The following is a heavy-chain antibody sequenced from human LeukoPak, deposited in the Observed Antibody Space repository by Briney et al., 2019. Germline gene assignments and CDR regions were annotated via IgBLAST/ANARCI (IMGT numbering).Heavy chain of an antibody. D-gene: IGHD6-13*01. CDR2: IKEDGSEK. CDR1: GFTFSNYW. J-gene: IGHJ4*02. V-gene: IGHV3-7*01. Sequence: GGSLRLSCAASGFTFSNYWMSWVRQAPGKGLEWVANIKEDGSEKYYVDSVKGRFTISRDNARTSLYPQMNSLRAEDTAVYYCASGRQLGYWGQGTLVTVSS. CDR3: ASGRQLGY.